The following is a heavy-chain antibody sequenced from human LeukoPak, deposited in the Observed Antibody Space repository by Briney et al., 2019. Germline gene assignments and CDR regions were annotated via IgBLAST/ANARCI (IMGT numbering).Heavy chain of an antibody. CDR2: IKQDGSEK. J-gene: IGHJ3*02. Sequence: PGGSLRLSCAASGFTFSSYWMSWVRQAPGKGLEWVANIKQDGSEKYYVDSVKGRFTISRDNAKNSLYLQMNSLRAEDTALYYCAKDYDSSGYGGAFDIWGQGTMVTVSS. CDR3: AKDYDSSGYGGAFDI. V-gene: IGHV3-7*03. CDR1: GFTFSSYW. D-gene: IGHD3-22*01.